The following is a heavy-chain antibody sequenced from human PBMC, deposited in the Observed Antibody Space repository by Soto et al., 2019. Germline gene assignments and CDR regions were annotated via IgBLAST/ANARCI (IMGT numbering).Heavy chain of an antibody. CDR1: GFTFSSYW. V-gene: IGHV3-7*05. Sequence: PGGSLRLSCAASGFTFSSYWMSWVRQAPGKGLEWVANIKRDGSEKYYVDSVKGRFTISRDNAKNSLYLQMNSLRAEDTAVYYCARVDYGGPYYFDYWGQGTLVTVSS. CDR3: ARVDYGGPYYFDY. D-gene: IGHD4-17*01. CDR2: IKRDGSEK. J-gene: IGHJ4*02.